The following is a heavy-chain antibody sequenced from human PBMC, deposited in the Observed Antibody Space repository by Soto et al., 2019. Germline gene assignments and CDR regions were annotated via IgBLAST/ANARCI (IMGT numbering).Heavy chain of an antibody. CDR2: INPYNGGA. J-gene: IGHJ6*02. V-gene: IGHV1-2*02. CDR1: GYIFNDYY. Sequence: ASVKVSCKASGYIFNDYYIHWVRQAPGQGLEWMGWINPYNGGANFAQEFQGRVTMTRDTSLSIVYMEVTRLTYDDTAVYYCARDNYNYSGMDVWGQGATVTVSS. CDR3: ARDNYNYSGMDV.